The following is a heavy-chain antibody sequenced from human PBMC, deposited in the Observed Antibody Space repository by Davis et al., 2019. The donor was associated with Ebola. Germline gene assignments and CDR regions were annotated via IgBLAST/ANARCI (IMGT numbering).Heavy chain of an antibody. V-gene: IGHV3-66*01. Sequence: GGSLRLSCAASGFTVSSNYMSWVRQAPGKGLEWVSVIYRGGSTYYADSVKGRFTISRDNSKNTLYLQMNSLRAEDTAVYYCARSSGFRLTFDYWGQGTLVTVSS. J-gene: IGHJ4*02. CDR3: ARSSGFRLTFDY. CDR2: IYRGGST. D-gene: IGHD4/OR15-4a*01. CDR1: GFTVSSNY.